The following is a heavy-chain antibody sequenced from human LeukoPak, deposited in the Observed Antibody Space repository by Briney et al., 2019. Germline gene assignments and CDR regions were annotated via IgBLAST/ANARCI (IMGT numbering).Heavy chain of an antibody. D-gene: IGHD6-13*01. J-gene: IGHJ4*02. CDR3: ARGPRILAAGSYYFDY. V-gene: IGHV3-11*01. CDR2: ITVNGAAM. Sequence: GGSLRLSCAASGFSFKDYYFSWIRQAPGKGLEWVSFITVNGAAMYCADSVKGRFTISRDNAKNSIYLEMNSLRAEDTAVYYCARGPRILAAGSYYFDYWGQGSLVTVSS. CDR1: GFSFKDYY.